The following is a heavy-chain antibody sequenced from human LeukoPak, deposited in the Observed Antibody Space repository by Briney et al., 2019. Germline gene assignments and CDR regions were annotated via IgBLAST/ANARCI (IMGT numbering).Heavy chain of an antibody. D-gene: IGHD2-8*01. CDR3: ARDPGYCTNGVCYRGSFDY. CDR1: GFTSSDYF. Sequence: GGSLRLSCAASGFTSSDYFISWIRQASGKGLEWVSYISSIGSTIYYADSVKGRFTISRDHAKNSLYLQMNSLRAADTAVYDCARDPGYCTNGVCYRGSFDYWGQGTLVTVSS. V-gene: IGHV3-11*04. CDR2: ISSIGSTI. J-gene: IGHJ4*02.